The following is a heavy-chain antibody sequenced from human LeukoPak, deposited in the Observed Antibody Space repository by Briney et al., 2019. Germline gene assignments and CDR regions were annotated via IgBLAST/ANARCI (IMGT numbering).Heavy chain of an antibody. CDR1: GFNFNKYD. CDR2: IIGRSDKT. D-gene: IGHD6-19*01. Sequence: GGSLRLTCAASGFNFNKYDMTWARQAPGKGREWVSTIIGRSDKTYYTDSVKGRFVTSRDNSKDTLYLQMNSLRAEDTALYYCAKGGWLDDLGPGALVTVSS. CDR3: AKGGWLDD. J-gene: IGHJ4*02. V-gene: IGHV3-23*01.